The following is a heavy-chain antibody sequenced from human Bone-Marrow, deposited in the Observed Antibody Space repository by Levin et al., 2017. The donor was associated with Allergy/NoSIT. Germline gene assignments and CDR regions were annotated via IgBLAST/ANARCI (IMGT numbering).Heavy chain of an antibody. Sequence: ASVKVSCKASGYTFTRSAINWVRQAPGQGLEWMGWINTNTGDPTYAQGFTGRFVFSLDTSVSTTYLQISSLKTEDTAIYYCARTNPKYYFDYWGQGTLVTVSS. V-gene: IGHV7-4-1*02. CDR3: ARTNPKYYFDY. J-gene: IGHJ4*02. D-gene: IGHD1-14*01. CDR1: GYTFTRSA. CDR2: INTNTGDP.